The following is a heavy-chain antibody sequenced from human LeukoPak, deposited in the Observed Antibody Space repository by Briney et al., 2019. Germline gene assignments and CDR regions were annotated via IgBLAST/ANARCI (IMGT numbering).Heavy chain of an antibody. CDR3: ARRRGYSGYDPPRPFDY. V-gene: IGHV4-34*01. CDR1: GGSFSGYY. D-gene: IGHD5-12*01. CDR2: INHSGST. Sequence: SETLSLTCAVYGGSFSGYYWSWIRQPPGKGLEWIGEINHSGSTNYNPSLKSRVTISVDTSKNQFSLKLSTVTAADTAVYYCARRRGYSGYDPPRPFDYWGQGTLVTVSS. J-gene: IGHJ4*02.